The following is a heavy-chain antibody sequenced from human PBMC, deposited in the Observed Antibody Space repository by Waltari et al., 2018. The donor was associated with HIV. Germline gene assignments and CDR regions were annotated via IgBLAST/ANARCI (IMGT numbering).Heavy chain of an antibody. J-gene: IGHJ4*02. Sequence: EVQLVESGGGLVQPGRSLRLSCAASGFTFDDYAMHWVRQAPGKGLGWVSGISWNSGSIGYADSVKGRFTISRDNAKNSLYLQMNSLRAEDTALYYCAKGGACSSTSCPWDYWGQGTLVTVSS. CDR3: AKGGACSSTSCPWDY. V-gene: IGHV3-9*01. CDR2: ISWNSGSI. CDR1: GFTFDDYA. D-gene: IGHD2-2*01.